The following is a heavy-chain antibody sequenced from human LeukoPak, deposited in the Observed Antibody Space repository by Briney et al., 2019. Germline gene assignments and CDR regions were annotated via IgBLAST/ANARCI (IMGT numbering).Heavy chain of an antibody. D-gene: IGHD5-24*01. CDR3: ARMLYGYKIDY. J-gene: IGHJ4*02. CDR2: INHSGST. Sequence: PSETLSLTCAVYGGSFSGYYWSWIRQPPGKGLEWIGEINHSGSTNYNPSLKSRVTISVDTSKNQFSLKLSSVTAADTAVYYCARMLYGYKIDYWGQGTLVTVSS. CDR1: GGSFSGYY. V-gene: IGHV4-34*01.